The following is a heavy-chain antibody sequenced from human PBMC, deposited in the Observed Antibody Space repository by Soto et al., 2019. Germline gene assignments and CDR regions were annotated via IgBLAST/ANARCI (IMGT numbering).Heavy chain of an antibody. CDR1: XXXXXXXX. CDR2: INHSGST. Sequence: QVQLQQWGAGLLKPSETLSLTCAVYXXXXXXXXXXXSRQPPGRGLEWIGEINHSGSTNYNPSLKXXXXXSXXXXXXXXXXXLXSVTXXDXXXXYCARDKITGLFDYWGQGTLVTVSS. V-gene: IGHV4-34*01. J-gene: IGHJ4*02. CDR3: ARDKITGLFDY. D-gene: IGHD2-8*02.